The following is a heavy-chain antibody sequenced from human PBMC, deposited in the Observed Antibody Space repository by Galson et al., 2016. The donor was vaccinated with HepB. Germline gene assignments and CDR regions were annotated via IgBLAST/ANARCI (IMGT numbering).Heavy chain of an antibody. Sequence: SVKVSCKASGYNFIDYYIHWVRQAPGQGLEWMGWINPSSGGTGYAPKFQGRVTMTGDPSTSTAHMEVNRLTSDDTALYYCVRGRWKQQNVGALHVWGQGRKVIVSS. CDR1: GYNFIDYY. CDR2: INPSSGGT. V-gene: IGHV1-2*02. J-gene: IGHJ3*01. D-gene: IGHD5-24*01. CDR3: VRGRWKQQNVGALHV.